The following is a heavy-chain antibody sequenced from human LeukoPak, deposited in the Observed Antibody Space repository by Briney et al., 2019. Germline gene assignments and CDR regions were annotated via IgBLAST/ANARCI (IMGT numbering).Heavy chain of an antibody. J-gene: IGHJ6*03. CDR2: INPNSGGT. D-gene: IGHD1-26*01. Sequence: ASVKVSCKASGYTFTGYYMHWVRQAPGQGLEWMGRINPNSGGTNYAQKFQGRVTMTRDTSISTAYMELSRLRSDDTAVCYCARGSGGSRGVRYYYYYYMDVWGKGTTVTVSS. V-gene: IGHV1-2*06. CDR1: GYTFTGYY. CDR3: ARGSGGSRGVRYYYYYYMDV.